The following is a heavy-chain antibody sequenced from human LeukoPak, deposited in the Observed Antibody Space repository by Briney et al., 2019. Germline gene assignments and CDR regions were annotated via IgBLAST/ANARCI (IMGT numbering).Heavy chain of an antibody. J-gene: IGHJ4*02. CDR2: ICYGGNT. CDR3: ARDYSGPLDY. CDR1: GESISSYC. Sequence: PSETLSLTCSVSGESISSYCWTWIRQSPRKRLEWIGYICYGGNTDYNPSLKSRVTILRDTSKNLFSLSLRSVTAADTAVYYCARDYSGPLDYLGQGTLVTVSS. V-gene: IGHV4-59*01. D-gene: IGHD2-21*01.